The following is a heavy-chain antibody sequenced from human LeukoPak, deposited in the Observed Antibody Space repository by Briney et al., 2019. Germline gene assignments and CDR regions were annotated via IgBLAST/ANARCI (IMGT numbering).Heavy chain of an antibody. CDR2: IYYSGST. Sequence: SETLSLTCTVSGASITRCGHYWTWIRQHPGKGLEWIEYIYYSGSTHYNPSLKSRVSISVDTSRNQFSLKVNSVTAADTAVYFCAREEEYSGYDLKAFDLWGQGTMVIVSS. V-gene: IGHV4-31*03. CDR1: GASITRCGHY. J-gene: IGHJ3*01. CDR3: AREEEYSGYDLKAFDL. D-gene: IGHD5-12*01.